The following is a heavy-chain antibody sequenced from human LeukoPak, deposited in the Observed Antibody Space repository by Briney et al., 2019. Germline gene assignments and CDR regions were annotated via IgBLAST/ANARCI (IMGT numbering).Heavy chain of an antibody. CDR3: ARDSFLWFGEPFDY. CDR2: ISSSSSYI. J-gene: IGHJ4*02. Sequence: GGSLRLSCAASGFTFSSYSMNWVRQAPGKGLEWVSSISSSSSYIYYADSVKGRFTISRDNVKNSLYLQMNSLRAEDTAVYYCARDSFLWFGEPFDYWGQGTLVTVSS. V-gene: IGHV3-21*01. CDR1: GFTFSSYS. D-gene: IGHD3-10*01.